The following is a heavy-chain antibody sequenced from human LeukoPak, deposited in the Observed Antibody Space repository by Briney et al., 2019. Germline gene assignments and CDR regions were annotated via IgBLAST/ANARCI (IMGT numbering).Heavy chain of an antibody. D-gene: IGHD2-2*01. V-gene: IGHV3-21*01. Sequence: GGSLRLSCAASGFTFSSYGMNWVRQAPGKGLEWVSSITSSSSYIYYADSVKGRFTISRDNAKNSLYLQMNSLRDEDTAVYYCARDPIVVVPAYYYYYGMDVWGQGTTVTVSS. CDR3: ARDPIVVVPAYYYYYGMDV. CDR1: GFTFSSYG. CDR2: ITSSSSYI. J-gene: IGHJ6*02.